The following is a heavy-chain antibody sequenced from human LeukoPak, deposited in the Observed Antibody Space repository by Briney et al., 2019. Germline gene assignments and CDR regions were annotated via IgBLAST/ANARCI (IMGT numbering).Heavy chain of an antibody. D-gene: IGHD3-16*01. V-gene: IGHV3-30*18. J-gene: IGHJ4*02. CDR3: ANLGNY. Sequence: GRSLRLSCAASGFTFSSYGMHWGRQAPGKGLEWVAVISYDGSSKYYEDSVKGRFTISRDNSKNTRYLQMNSLRAEDTAVYYCANLGNYWGQGTLVTVSS. CDR2: ISYDGSSK. CDR1: GFTFSSYG.